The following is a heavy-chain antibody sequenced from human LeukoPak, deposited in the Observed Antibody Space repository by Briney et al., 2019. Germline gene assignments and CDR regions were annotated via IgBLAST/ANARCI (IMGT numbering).Heavy chain of an antibody. CDR2: INWNGGST. V-gene: IGHV3-20*04. CDR3: ARLPAAAGTVGYFDY. J-gene: IGHJ4*02. Sequence: GGSLRLSCAASGFTFDDYGMSWVRQAPGKGLEWVSGINWNGGSTGYADSVKGRFTISRDNVKNSLYLQMNSLRAEDTALYYCARLPAAAGTVGYFDYWGQGTLVTVSS. D-gene: IGHD6-13*01. CDR1: GFTFDDYG.